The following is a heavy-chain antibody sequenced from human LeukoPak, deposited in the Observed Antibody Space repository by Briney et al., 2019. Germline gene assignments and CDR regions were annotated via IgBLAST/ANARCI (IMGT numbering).Heavy chain of an antibody. V-gene: IGHV3-9*01. CDR2: ISWNSGSI. CDR1: GFTFDDYA. D-gene: IGHD1-26*01. J-gene: IGHJ4*02. Sequence: GGSLRLSCAASGFTFDDYAMHWVRQAPGKGLEWVSGISWNSGSIGYADSVKGRFTISRDNAKNSLYLQMNSLRAEDTALYYCAKDFYSGSYFFDYWGQGTLVTVSS. CDR3: AKDFYSGSYFFDY.